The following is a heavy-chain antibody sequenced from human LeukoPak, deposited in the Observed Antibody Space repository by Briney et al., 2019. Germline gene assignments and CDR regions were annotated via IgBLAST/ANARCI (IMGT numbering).Heavy chain of an antibody. V-gene: IGHV3-21*01. CDR3: ARDQRYDSSALDY. J-gene: IGHJ4*02. Sequence: GGSLRLSCAGSGFALKSYSLTWVRQAPGKGLEWVSSISSTSAYIHYADSVKGRFTISRDNSKNTLYLQMNSLRAEDTAVYYCARDQRYDSSALDYWGQGTLVTVSS. D-gene: IGHD3-22*01. CDR2: ISSTSAYI. CDR1: GFALKSYS.